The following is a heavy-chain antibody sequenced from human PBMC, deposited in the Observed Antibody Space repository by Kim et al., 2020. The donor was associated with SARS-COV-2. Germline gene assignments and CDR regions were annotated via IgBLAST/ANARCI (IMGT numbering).Heavy chain of an antibody. V-gene: IGHV1-3*01. CDR3: ARDRTGNSSRLLYGMDV. D-gene: IGHD6-13*01. CDR1: GYTFTSYA. J-gene: IGHJ6*02. Sequence: ASVKVSCKASGYTFTSYAMHWVRQAPGQRLEWMGWINAGNGNTKYSQKFQGRVTITRDTSASTAYMELSSLRSEDTAVYYCARDRTGNSSRLLYGMDVWGQGTTVTVS. CDR2: INAGNGNT.